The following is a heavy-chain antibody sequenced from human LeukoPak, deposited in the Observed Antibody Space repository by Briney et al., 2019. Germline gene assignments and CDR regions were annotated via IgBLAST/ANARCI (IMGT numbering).Heavy chain of an antibody. D-gene: IGHD3-22*01. CDR3: ARDRGLYYYDSSGYSLPDY. J-gene: IGHJ4*02. CDR2: IWYDGSKR. CDR1: GFTFSNYG. V-gene: IGHV3-33*01. Sequence: ESGGGVVQPGRSLRLSCAASGFTFSNYGMFWVRQAPGKGLDWVATIWYDGSKRYYADSVKGRFTVSRGDSRNTLYLQMNSLRAEDTALYYCARDRGLYYYDSSGYSLPDYWGQGTLVTVSS.